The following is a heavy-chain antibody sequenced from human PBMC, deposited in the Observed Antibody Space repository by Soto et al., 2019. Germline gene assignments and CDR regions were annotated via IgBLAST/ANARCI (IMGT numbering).Heavy chain of an antibody. CDR2: IWYDGSNK. CDR1: GFTFSSYG. CDR3: ARGGLELRRAIDY. V-gene: IGHV3-33*01. D-gene: IGHD1-7*01. J-gene: IGHJ4*02. Sequence: PGGSLRLSCAASGFTFSSYGMHWVRQAPGKGLEWVAVIWYDGSNKYYADSVKGRFTISRDNSKNTLYLQMNSLRAEDTAVYYCARGGLELRRAIDYWGQGTLVTVSS.